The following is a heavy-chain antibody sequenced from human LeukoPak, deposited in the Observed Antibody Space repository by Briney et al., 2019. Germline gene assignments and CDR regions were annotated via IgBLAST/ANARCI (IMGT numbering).Heavy chain of an antibody. CDR1: GGSFSGYY. J-gene: IGHJ5*02. CDR2: INHSGST. Sequence: SETLSLTCAVYGGSFSGYYWSWIRQPPGKGLEWIGEINHSGSTNYNPSLKSRVTISVDTSKNQFSLKLSSVTAADAAVYYCASGELNWFDPWGRGTLVTVSS. V-gene: IGHV4-34*01. CDR3: ASGELNWFDP. D-gene: IGHD1-26*01.